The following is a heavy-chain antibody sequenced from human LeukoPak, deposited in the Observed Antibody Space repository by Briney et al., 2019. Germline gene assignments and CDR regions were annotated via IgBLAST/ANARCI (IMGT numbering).Heavy chain of an antibody. Sequence: GGSLRLSCAASGFTFSSYGMHWVRQAPGKGLEGVAVISYDGSNKYYADSVKGRFTIPRDNSKNTLYLQMNRLRAEDTAVYYCAKHHGYSYGSLGMDVWGHGTTVTVSS. CDR2: ISYDGSNK. J-gene: IGHJ6*02. V-gene: IGHV3-30*18. CDR1: GFTFSSYG. CDR3: AKHHGYSYGSLGMDV. D-gene: IGHD5-18*01.